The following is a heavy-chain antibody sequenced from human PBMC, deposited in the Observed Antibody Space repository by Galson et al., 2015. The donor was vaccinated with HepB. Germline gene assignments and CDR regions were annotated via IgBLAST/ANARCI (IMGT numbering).Heavy chain of an antibody. CDR2: INPNSGGT. V-gene: IGHV1-2*06. D-gene: IGHD6-13*01. CDR3: ARGTVSSSWYYWYFDL. CDR1: GYTFTGYY. Sequence: SVKVSCKASGYTFTGYYMHWVRQAPGQGLEWMGRINPNSGGTNYAQKFQGRVTMTRDTSISTAYMELSRLRSDDTAVYYCARGTVSSSWYYWYFDLWGRGTRVTVSS. J-gene: IGHJ2*01.